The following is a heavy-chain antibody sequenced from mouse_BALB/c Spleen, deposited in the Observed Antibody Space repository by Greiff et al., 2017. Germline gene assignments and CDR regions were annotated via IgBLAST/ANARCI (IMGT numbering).Heavy chain of an antibody. CDR1: GYTFTSYT. CDR2: INTSSGYT. CDR3: ARDGNYDYFDY. J-gene: IGHJ2*01. Sequence: VQLQQSGAELARPGASVKMSCKASGYTFTSYTMHWVKQGPGQGLEWIGYINTSSGYTNYNQKFKDKVTLTADKSSSTAYMQLSSLTSEDSAVYYCARDGNYDYFDYWGQGTTLTVSS. V-gene: IGHV1-4*01. D-gene: IGHD2-1*01.